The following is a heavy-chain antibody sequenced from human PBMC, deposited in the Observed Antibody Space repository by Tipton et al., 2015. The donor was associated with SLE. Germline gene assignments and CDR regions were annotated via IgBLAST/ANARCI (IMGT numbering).Heavy chain of an antibody. V-gene: IGHV4-59*08. CDR3: ARHCQLYSFVY. Sequence: LRLSCTVSGGSISGHYRSWIRQPPGKGLEWIGYIYDSGSTSYNPSLKSRVTISEDTSKNQFSLKLSSVTAADTAVYYCARHCQLYSFVYWGQGTLVTVSS. J-gene: IGHJ4*02. CDR1: GGSISGHY. D-gene: IGHD5-24*01. CDR2: IYDSGST.